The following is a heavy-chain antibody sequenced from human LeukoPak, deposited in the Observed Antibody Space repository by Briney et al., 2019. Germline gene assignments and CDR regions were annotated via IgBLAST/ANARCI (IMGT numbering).Heavy chain of an antibody. CDR3: ARMGAAGTDY. V-gene: IGHV3-21*01. CDR2: ISSSSSHI. J-gene: IGHJ4*02. D-gene: IGHD6-13*01. Sequence: GGSLRLSCAASGFTFSSYSMNWVRQAPGKGLEWVSSISSSSSHIYYADSVKGRFTISRDNAKNSLYLQMNSLRAEDTAVYYCARMGAAGTDYWGQGTLVTVSS. CDR1: GFTFSSYS.